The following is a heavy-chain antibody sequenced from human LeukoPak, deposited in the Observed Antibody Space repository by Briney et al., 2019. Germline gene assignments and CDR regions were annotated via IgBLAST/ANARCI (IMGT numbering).Heavy chain of an antibody. V-gene: IGHV1-8*01. CDR2: MNPNSGNT. J-gene: IGHJ4*02. Sequence: AAVKVSCKASGYTFTSYDINRVRQATGQGLEWMGWMNPNSGNTGYAQKFQGRVTMNRNTSISTAYMELSRLRSEDTAVYYCARGDVTTLFLYWGQGTLVTVSS. CDR3: ARGDVTTLFLY. CDR1: GYTFTSYD. D-gene: IGHD4-11*01.